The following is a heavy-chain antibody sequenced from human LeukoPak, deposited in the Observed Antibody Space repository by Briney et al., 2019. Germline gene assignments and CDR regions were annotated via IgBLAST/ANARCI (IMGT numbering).Heavy chain of an antibody. Sequence: PSETLSLTCTVSGGSISSRPYCWGWIRQPPGKGLEWLGSFYYSGSTYYKPSLKSRVTISVDTSKNQFSLKLSSVTAADTAVYYCARKIFESTPRRGTSWGPRGRGVYYFDYWGQGTLVTVSS. V-gene: IGHV4-39*01. J-gene: IGHJ4*02. CDR3: ARKIFESTPRRGTSWGPRGRGVYYFDY. CDR1: GGSISSRPYC. CDR2: FYYSGST. D-gene: IGHD2-2*01.